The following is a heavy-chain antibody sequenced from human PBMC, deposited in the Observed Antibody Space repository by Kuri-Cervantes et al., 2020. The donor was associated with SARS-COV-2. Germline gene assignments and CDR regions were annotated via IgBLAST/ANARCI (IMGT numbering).Heavy chain of an antibody. D-gene: IGHD1-26*01. CDR2: INPSGGST. J-gene: IGHJ4*02. CDR3: ACGSYSVGGWGLNFDY. Sequence: ASVKVSCKASGYTFTSYYMHWVRQAPGQGLEWMGIINPSGGSTSYAQKFQGRVTMTRDTSTSTVYMELSSLRSEDTAVYYCACGSYSVGGWGLNFDYWGQGTLVTVSS. V-gene: IGHV1-46*01. CDR1: GYTFTSYY.